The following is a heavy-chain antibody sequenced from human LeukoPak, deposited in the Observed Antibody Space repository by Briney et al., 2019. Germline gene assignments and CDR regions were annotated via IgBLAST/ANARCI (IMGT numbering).Heavy chain of an antibody. D-gene: IGHD3-3*01. J-gene: IGHJ4*02. CDR2: VYTGGTT. V-gene: IGHV3-53*01. Sequence: PGGSLRLSCAASGLTVSSNYMAWVRQVPGKGLEWVSVVYTGGTTYYADSVKGRFTVFSDNSKNTLYLQMNSLRAEDTAMYYCAIEGYDRALDYWGQGTLVIVSS. CDR1: GLTVSSNY. CDR3: AIEGYDRALDY.